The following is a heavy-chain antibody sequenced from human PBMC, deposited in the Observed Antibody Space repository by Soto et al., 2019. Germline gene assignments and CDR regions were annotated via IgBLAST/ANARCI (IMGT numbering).Heavy chain of an antibody. CDR2: IYPGDSDT. Sequence: GESLKISCKGSGYSFTSYWIGWVRQMPGKGLEWMGIIYPGDSDTRYSPSFQGQVTISADKSISTAYLQWSSLKASDTAMYYCARGLRLTRYYYCGMDVWGQGTTVTVSS. CDR3: ARGLRLTRYYYCGMDV. J-gene: IGHJ6*02. D-gene: IGHD3-3*01. CDR1: GYSFTSYW. V-gene: IGHV5-51*01.